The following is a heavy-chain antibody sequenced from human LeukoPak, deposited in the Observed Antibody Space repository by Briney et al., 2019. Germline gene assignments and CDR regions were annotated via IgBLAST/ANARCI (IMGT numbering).Heavy chain of an antibody. J-gene: IGHJ5*02. Sequence: PSETLSLTCTVSGGSISSSSYYWGWIRQPPGKGLEWIGSIYYSGSTYYNPSLKSRVTISVDTSKNQFSLKLSSVTAADTAVYYCARSPLIAARPIGANWFDPWGQGTLVTVSS. CDR2: IYYSGST. V-gene: IGHV4-39*01. CDR1: GGSISSSSYY. D-gene: IGHD6-6*01. CDR3: ARSPLIAARPIGANWFDP.